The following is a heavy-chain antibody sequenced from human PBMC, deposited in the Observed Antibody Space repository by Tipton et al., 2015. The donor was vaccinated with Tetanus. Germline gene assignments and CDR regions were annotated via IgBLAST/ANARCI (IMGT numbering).Heavy chain of an antibody. CDR3: ARDAGDSGY. D-gene: IGHD2-21*02. J-gene: IGHJ4*02. Sequence: TLSLTCTLSGDSITRGPYYWSWIRQSPGKGLEWMGHVHKNGSTNYNPSPKSRLTMSLDSSKNQFSLRLASVTSADTAVYYCARDAGDSGYWGQGALVTVSS. CDR2: VHKNGST. V-gene: IGHV4-61*01. CDR1: GDSITRGPYY.